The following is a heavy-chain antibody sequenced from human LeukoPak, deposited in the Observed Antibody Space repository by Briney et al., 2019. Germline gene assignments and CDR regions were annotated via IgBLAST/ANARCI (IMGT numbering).Heavy chain of an antibody. V-gene: IGHV1-3*01. CDR3: AREISVAFDY. CDR1: GYSFTSYG. J-gene: IGHJ4*02. Sequence: GASVKVSCKASGYSFTSYGIHWVRQAPGQRLEWMGWINAGNGNTKYSQKFQGRVTMTTDTSTSTACMELRSLRSDDTAVYYCAREISVAFDYWGQGTLVTVSS. D-gene: IGHD2-15*01. CDR2: INAGNGNT.